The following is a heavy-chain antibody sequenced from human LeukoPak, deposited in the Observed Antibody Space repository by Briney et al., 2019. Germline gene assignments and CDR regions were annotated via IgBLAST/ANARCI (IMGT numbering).Heavy chain of an antibody. J-gene: IGHJ6*02. CDR2: ISSSGSTI. V-gene: IGHV3-11*01. CDR1: GFTFSDYY. CDR3: ASPNWNGRYYYYYGVDV. Sequence: GGSLRLSCAASGFTFSDYYMSWIRQAPGKGLEWVSYISSSGSTIYYADSVKGRFTISRDNAKNSLYLQMNSRRAEDTAVYYCASPNWNGRYYYYYGVDVWGQGTTVTVSS. D-gene: IGHD1-20*01.